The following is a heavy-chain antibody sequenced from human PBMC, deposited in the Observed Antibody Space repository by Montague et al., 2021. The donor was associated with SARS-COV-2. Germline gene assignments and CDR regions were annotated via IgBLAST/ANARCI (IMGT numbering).Heavy chain of an antibody. CDR2: INHRGTS. J-gene: IGHJ4*02. CDR1: GGSFSDYF. V-gene: IGHV4-34*01. Sequence: SETLSLTCAVYGGSFSDYFWTWIRQHPGKGLEWIGEINHRGTSNYNPSLKSRVSISVDTSKNQFSLYLGSVTAADTAVYYCARGRQHFNMIVVVMTGGEYYVDYWGQGTLVTVSS. D-gene: IGHD3-22*01. CDR3: ARGRQHFNMIVVVMTGGEYYVDY.